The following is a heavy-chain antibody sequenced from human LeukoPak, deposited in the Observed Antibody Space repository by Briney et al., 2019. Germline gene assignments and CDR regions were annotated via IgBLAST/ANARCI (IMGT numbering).Heavy chain of an antibody. CDR2: ISAYNGNA. V-gene: IGHV1-18*01. D-gene: IGHD4-23*01. J-gene: IGHJ4*02. CDR1: GGTFSSYA. CDR3: ARDIPRTSRGNESMDY. Sequence: ASVKVSCKASGGTFSSYAISWVRQAPGQGLEWMGWISAYNGNANYAQKLQGRVTMTTDTSTSTAYMELRSLRSDDTAVYYCARDIPRTSRGNESMDYWGQGTLVTVSS.